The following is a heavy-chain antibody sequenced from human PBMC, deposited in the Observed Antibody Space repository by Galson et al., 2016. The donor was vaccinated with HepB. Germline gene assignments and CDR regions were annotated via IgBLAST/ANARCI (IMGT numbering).Heavy chain of an antibody. CDR2: ISNNGDST. CDR1: GFTFSSYA. J-gene: IGHJ4*02. Sequence: SLRLSCAASGFTFSSYAMHWVRQAPGKGLEYVSAISNNGDSTYYADSVKGRFTISRDDSKNTLYLHISSLRADDTAVYYCVRTTGGLDYWGQGTLVTVSS. D-gene: IGHD1-14*01. V-gene: IGHV3-64D*06. CDR3: VRTTGGLDY.